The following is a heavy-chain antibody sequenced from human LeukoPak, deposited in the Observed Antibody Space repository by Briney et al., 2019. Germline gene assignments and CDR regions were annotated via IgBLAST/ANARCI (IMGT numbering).Heavy chain of an antibody. CDR3: AKDRACSSWYWFDP. CDR2: ISWNSGSI. Sequence: GRSLRLSCAASGFTFDDYAMHWVRQAPGKGLEWVSGISWNSGSIGYADSVKGRFTISRDNAKNSLYLQMNSLRAEDTALYYCAKDRACSSWYWFDPWGQGTLVTVSS. V-gene: IGHV3-9*01. CDR1: GFTFDDYA. J-gene: IGHJ5*02. D-gene: IGHD6-13*01.